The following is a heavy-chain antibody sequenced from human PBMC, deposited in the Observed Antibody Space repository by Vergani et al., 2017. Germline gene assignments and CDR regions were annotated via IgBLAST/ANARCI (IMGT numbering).Heavy chain of an antibody. D-gene: IGHD2-15*01. CDR2: ISYDGSNK. CDR3: ARGYCSGGSCYSVGLDYMDV. J-gene: IGHJ6*03. V-gene: IGHV3-30-3*01. Sequence: QVQLVESGGGVVQPGRSLRLSCAASGFTFSSYAMHWVRLAPGKGLEWVAVISYDGSNKYYADSVKGRFTISRDNSKNTLYLQMNSLRAEDTAVYYCARGYCSGGSCYSVGLDYMDVWGKGTTVTVSS. CDR1: GFTFSSYA.